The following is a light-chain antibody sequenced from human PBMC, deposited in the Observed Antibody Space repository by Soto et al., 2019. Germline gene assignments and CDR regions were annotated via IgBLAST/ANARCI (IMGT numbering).Light chain of an antibody. CDR3: AAWDSGLSAVV. J-gene: IGLJ3*02. CDR1: TSNIGHNY. CDR2: DTD. V-gene: IGLV1-51*01. Sequence: QSVLTQPPSVSAAPGQKVAISCSGSTSNIGHNYVSWYQQLPEKAPKLLIYDTDKRPSGIPDRFSGSKSGTSATLGITGLQTGDEAEYYCAAWDSGLSAVVFCGGTKLTVL.